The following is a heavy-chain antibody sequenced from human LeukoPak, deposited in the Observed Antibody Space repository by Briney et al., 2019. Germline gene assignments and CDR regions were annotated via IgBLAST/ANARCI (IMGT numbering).Heavy chain of an antibody. CDR2: INPNSGGT. CDR3: ARGPRITIFGVVIPKEAFDI. D-gene: IGHD3-3*01. J-gene: IGHJ3*02. Sequence: ASVKVSCKASGYTFTGYYMHWVRQAPGQGLEWMGWINPNSGGTNYAQKFQGRVTMTRDTSISTAYMELSRLRSDDTAVYYCARGPRITIFGVVIPKEAFDIWGQGTMVTVSS. V-gene: IGHV1-2*02. CDR1: GYTFTGYY.